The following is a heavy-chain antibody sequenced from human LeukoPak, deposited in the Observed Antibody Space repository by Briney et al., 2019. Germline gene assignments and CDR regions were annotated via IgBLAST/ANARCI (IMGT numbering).Heavy chain of an antibody. CDR1: GFTFSKYA. CDR3: AKELAAYGDFLNFDY. CDR2: ISSSGGGT. J-gene: IGHJ4*02. Sequence: PGGSLRLSCAASGFTFSKYAMSWVRQAPEKGLEWVSAISSSGGGTYYADSVKGRFTISRENSKNTLSLQMNSLRADDTAVYYCAKELAAYGDFLNFDYWGQGTLVTVSS. V-gene: IGHV3-23*01. D-gene: IGHD4-17*01.